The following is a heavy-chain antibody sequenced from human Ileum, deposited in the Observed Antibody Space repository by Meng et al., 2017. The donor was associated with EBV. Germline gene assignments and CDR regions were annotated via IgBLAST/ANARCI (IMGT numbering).Heavy chain of an antibody. D-gene: IGHD1-26*01. CDR2: ISAYNGNT. V-gene: IGHV1-18*01. CDR3: ARVEVGITSGDY. Sequence: QAQLVESGGEVKKPGAQGKVSCKASGYTFTNYGITWVRQAPGQGLEWMGWISAYNGNTNYAQTLQGRVTMTTDTSTSTAYMELGSLRSDDTAVYYCARVEVGITSGDYWGQGTLVTVSS. J-gene: IGHJ4*02. CDR1: GYTFTNYG.